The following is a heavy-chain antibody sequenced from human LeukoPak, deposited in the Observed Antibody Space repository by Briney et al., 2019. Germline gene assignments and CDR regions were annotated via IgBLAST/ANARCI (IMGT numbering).Heavy chain of an antibody. CDR1: GFTFSNAW. Sequence: GGSLRLSCAASGFTFSNAWMSWVRQAPGKGLEWVGRIKSKTDGGTTDYAAPVKGRFTISRDDSKNTLYLQMNSLKTEDTAVYYCTTDRNYYGSGSNPYWGQGTLVTVSS. J-gene: IGHJ4*02. V-gene: IGHV3-15*01. CDR2: IKSKTDGGTT. CDR3: TTDRNYYGSGSNPY. D-gene: IGHD3-10*01.